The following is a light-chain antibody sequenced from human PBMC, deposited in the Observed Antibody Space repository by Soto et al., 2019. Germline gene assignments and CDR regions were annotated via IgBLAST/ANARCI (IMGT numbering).Light chain of an antibody. CDR1: SSDIGKYNL. CDR3: ASYAGSTTFYV. CDR2: DVT. J-gene: IGLJ1*01. Sequence: LTQPASVSGSPGQSITNSCTGTSSDIGKYNLVSWYQHHPGNAHKLIISDVTQWPSGASNRFSGSKSGNTASLTIFGLQPADEADYYCASYAGSTTFYVFGTGTKVAVL. V-gene: IGLV2-23*02.